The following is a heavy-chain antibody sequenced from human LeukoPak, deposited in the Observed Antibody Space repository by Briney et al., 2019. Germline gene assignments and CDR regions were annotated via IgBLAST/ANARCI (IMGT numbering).Heavy chain of an antibody. Sequence: PSQTLSLTCTVSGGSISSGSYYWNWIRQPAGKGLEWIGRIYRSGSSNYNPSLKSRVTVSVDPSKNQFSLKLSSVTAADTAVYYCAREGLNMVRGVIPKEAWGWFDPWGQGTLVTVSS. J-gene: IGHJ5*02. CDR1: GGSISSGSYY. V-gene: IGHV4-61*02. CDR2: IYRSGSS. D-gene: IGHD3-10*01. CDR3: AREGLNMVRGVIPKEAWGWFDP.